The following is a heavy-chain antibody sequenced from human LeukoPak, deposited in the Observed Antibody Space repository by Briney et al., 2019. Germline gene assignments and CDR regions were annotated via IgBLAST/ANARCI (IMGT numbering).Heavy chain of an antibody. CDR3: ARGFTSYYYYYGMDD. CDR1: GFTFSSYG. J-gene: IGHJ6*02. Sequence: PGRSLRLSCAASGFTFSSYGMHWVRQAPGKGLEWVAVIWYDGSNKYYADSVKGRFTISRDNSKNTLYLQMNSLRAEDTAVYYCARGFTSYYYYYGMDDWGQGTTVTVSS. CDR2: IWYDGSNK. V-gene: IGHV3-33*01.